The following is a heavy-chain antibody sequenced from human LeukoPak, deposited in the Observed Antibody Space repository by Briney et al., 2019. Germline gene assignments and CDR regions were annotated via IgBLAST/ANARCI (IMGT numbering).Heavy chain of an antibody. J-gene: IGHJ4*02. V-gene: IGHV4-39*01. CDR2: IYYRGDN. D-gene: IGHD6-19*01. CDR3: ARQPVVNRGAVASNFDS. CDR1: GGLITTTTCY. Sequence: PSETLSLTCTVSGGLITTTTCYWGWIRQSPGKGLEWIASIYYRGDNYYNASLESRVSISIDTSKNQFSLKLNSMNAADTAVYFCARQPVVNRGAVASNFDSWGQGTLVTVSA.